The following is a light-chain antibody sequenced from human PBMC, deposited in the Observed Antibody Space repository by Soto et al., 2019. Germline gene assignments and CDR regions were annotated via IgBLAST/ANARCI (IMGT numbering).Light chain of an antibody. CDR2: GVS. V-gene: IGKV3-20*01. CDR1: QNVNNNF. J-gene: IGKJ4*01. Sequence: EIVLTQSPGTLSLSPGERATFSCRASQNVNNNFVAWYQQKPGQAPSLLIYGVSDRATGVPDRFSGSGSGTDFTLTISRLEPEDFAVYYCQQHGASITFGGGTRVENK. CDR3: QQHGASIT.